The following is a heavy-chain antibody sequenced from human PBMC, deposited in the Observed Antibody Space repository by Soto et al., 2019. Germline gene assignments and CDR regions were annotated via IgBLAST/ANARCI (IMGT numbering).Heavy chain of an antibody. CDR1: GGSISSGGYY. D-gene: IGHD3-10*01. J-gene: IGHJ4*02. CDR2: IYYSGST. Sequence: SETLSLTCXVSGGSISSGGYYWSWIRQHPGKGLEWIGYIYYSGSTYYNPSLKSRVTISVDTSKNQFSLKLSSVTAADTAVYYCARGYYGSGSYYWGQGTLVTVSS. CDR3: ARGYYGSGSYY. V-gene: IGHV4-31*03.